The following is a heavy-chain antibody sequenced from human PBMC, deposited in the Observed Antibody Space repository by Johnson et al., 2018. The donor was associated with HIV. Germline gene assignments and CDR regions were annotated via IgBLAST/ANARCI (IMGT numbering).Heavy chain of an antibody. J-gene: IGHJ3*02. V-gene: IGHV3-11*04. CDR2: ISSSGSTI. Sequence: QVQLVESGGGLVKPGGSLRLSCAASGFTFSDYYMSWIRQAPGKGLEWVSYISSSGSTIYYADSVKGRFTISRDNDKNSLYLQMNSLRAEDTAVYYCVWYCSGGCSSAFDIWGQGTMVTVSS. D-gene: IGHD2-15*01. CDR1: GFTFSDYY. CDR3: VWYCSGGCSSAFDI.